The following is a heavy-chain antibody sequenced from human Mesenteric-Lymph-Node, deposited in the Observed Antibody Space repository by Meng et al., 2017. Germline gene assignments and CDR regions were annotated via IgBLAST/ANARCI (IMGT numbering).Heavy chain of an antibody. J-gene: IGHJ6*02. V-gene: IGHV1-8*03. Sequence: ASVKVSCKASGYTFTSYDINWVRQATGQGLEWMGWMNPNSGNTGYAQKFQGRVTITADKSTSTAYMELSSLRSEDTAVYYCARLGGRLYNWNRPEPYYYYGMDVWGQGTTVTVSS. CDR3: ARLGGRLYNWNRPEPYYYYGMDV. CDR2: MNPNSGNT. CDR1: GYTFTSYD. D-gene: IGHD1-20*01.